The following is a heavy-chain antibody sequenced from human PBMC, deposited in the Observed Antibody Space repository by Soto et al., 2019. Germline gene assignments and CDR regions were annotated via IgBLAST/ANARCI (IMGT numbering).Heavy chain of an antibody. CDR2: ISGTSPST. Sequence: PGGSLRLSCAASGFTFSAYAMSWFRQAPGKGLEWVSAISGTSPSTYYADSVQGRFSISTDSSRKTLSLQMNTLRAEDTAVYFCATRIFGVEYWGQGTLVTVSS. CDR3: ATRIFGVEY. J-gene: IGHJ4*02. D-gene: IGHD3-3*01. V-gene: IGHV3-23*01. CDR1: GFTFSAYA.